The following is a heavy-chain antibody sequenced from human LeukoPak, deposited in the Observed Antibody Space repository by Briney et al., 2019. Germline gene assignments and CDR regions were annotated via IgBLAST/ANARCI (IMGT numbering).Heavy chain of an antibody. CDR1: GFTFSSYG. CDR3: ARRVRDSSGYYYVDY. V-gene: IGHV3-33*01. CDR2: IWYDGSNK. J-gene: IGHJ4*02. Sequence: GGSLRLSCAASGFTFSSYGMHWVRQAPGKGLEWVAVIWYDGSNKYYADSVKGRFTISRDNSKNTLYLQMNSLRAEDTAVYYCARRVRDSSGYYYVDYWGQGTLVTVSS. D-gene: IGHD3-22*01.